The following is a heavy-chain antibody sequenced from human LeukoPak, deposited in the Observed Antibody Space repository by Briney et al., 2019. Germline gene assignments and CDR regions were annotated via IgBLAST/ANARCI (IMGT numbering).Heavy chain of an antibody. D-gene: IGHD1-14*01. CDR1: GLTFSTSG. Sequence: GGSLRLSCTASGLTFSTSGFNWVRQAPGKGLEWVASIGPPGSDRYHADSIKGLFTISRDNANNFLYLQMNSLKAEDTAVYYCATETNGRHYDYWGQGTLLTVSS. J-gene: IGHJ4*02. CDR2: IGPPGSDR. CDR3: ATETNGRHYDY. V-gene: IGHV3-21*06.